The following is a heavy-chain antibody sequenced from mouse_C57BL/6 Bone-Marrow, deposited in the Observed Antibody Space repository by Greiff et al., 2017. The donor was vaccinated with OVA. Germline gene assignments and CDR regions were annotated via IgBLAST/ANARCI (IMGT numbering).Heavy chain of an antibody. V-gene: IGHV1-66*01. CDR3: ARSAYYSNSWFAY. J-gene: IGHJ3*01. CDR1: GYSFTSYY. CDR2: IYPGSGNT. Sequence: QVQLQQSGPELVKPGASVKISCKASGYSFTSYYIHWVKQRPGQGLEWIGWIYPGSGNTKYNEKFKGKATLTADTSSSTAYMQLSSLTSEVSAVYYCARSAYYSNSWFAYWGQGTLVTVSA. D-gene: IGHD2-5*01.